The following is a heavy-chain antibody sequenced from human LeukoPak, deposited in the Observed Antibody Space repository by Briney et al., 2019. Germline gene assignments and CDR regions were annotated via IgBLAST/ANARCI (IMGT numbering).Heavy chain of an antibody. CDR3: ASLGYSIKPYYMDV. J-gene: IGHJ6*03. Sequence: SETLSLTCTVSGGSISSYYWSWIRQPPGKGLEWIGYIYYSGSTNYNPSLKSRVTISVDTSKNQFSLKLSSVTAADTAVYYCASLGYSIKPYYMDVWGKGTTATVSS. CDR2: IYYSGST. V-gene: IGHV4-59*01. D-gene: IGHD6-13*01. CDR1: GGSISSYY.